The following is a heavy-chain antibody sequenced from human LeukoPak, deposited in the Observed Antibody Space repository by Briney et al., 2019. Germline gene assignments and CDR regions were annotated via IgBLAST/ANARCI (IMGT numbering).Heavy chain of an antibody. D-gene: IGHD3-10*02. CDR2: ISSSSSTI. Sequence: GGSLRLSCAASGFTFSYYSMNWVRQVPGKGLEWVSYISSSSSTIHYADSVKGRFTISRDNAKNSLYLQMNSLRAEDTAVYYCAELGITMIGGVWGKGTTVTISS. CDR3: AELGITMIGGV. CDR1: GFTFSYYS. V-gene: IGHV3-48*04. J-gene: IGHJ6*04.